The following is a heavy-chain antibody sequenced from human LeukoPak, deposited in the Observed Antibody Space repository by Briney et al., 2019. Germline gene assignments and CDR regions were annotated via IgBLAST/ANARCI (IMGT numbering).Heavy chain of an antibody. J-gene: IGHJ4*02. CDR1: GGSFSGYY. Sequence: SETLSLTCAVYGGSFSGYYWSWIRQPPGKGLEWIGEINHSGSTNYNPPLKSRVTISVDTSKNQFSLKLSSVTAADTAVYYCARPYDRTDYWGQGTLVTVSS. CDR3: ARPYDRTDY. CDR2: INHSGST. V-gene: IGHV4-34*01. D-gene: IGHD3-22*01.